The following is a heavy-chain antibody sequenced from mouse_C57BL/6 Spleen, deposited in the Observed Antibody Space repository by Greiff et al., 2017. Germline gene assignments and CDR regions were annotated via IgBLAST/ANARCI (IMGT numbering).Heavy chain of an antibody. CDR1: GYSITSGYY. J-gene: IGHJ2*01. CDR3: ARAYDGYYLDY. CDR2: ISYDGSN. D-gene: IGHD2-3*01. V-gene: IGHV3-6*01. Sequence: EVKLVESGPGLVKPSQSLSLTCSVTGYSITSGYYWNWIRQFPGNKLEWMGYISYDGSNNYNPSLKNRISITRDTSKNQFFLKLNSVTTEDTATYYCARAYDGYYLDYWGQGTTLTVSS.